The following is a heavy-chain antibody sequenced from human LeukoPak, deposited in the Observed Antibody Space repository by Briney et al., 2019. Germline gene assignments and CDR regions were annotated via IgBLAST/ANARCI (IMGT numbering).Heavy chain of an antibody. CDR3: ARAGGSWESYFDY. D-gene: IGHD2-15*01. CDR2: INHSGST. CDR1: GGSFSGYY. Sequence: PSETLSLTCAVYGGSFSGYYWSWIRQPPGKGLEWIGEINHSGSTNYNPSLKSRVTISVDTSKNQFSLKLSSVTAADTAVYYCARAGGSWESYFDYWGQGTLVTVSS. J-gene: IGHJ4*02. V-gene: IGHV4-34*01.